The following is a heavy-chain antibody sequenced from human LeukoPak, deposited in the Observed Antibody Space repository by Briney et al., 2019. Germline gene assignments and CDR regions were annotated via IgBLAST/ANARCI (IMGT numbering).Heavy chain of an antibody. CDR2: ISSSGSTI. Sequence: GGSLRLSCAASGFTYSSYEMNWIRQAPGKGLEWVSYISSSGSTIYYADSVKGRFTISRDNAKNSLYLQMNSLRAEDTAVYYCARTMVRGVTLFDYWGQGTLVTVSS. V-gene: IGHV3-48*03. CDR3: ARTMVRGVTLFDY. CDR1: GFTYSSYE. D-gene: IGHD3-10*01. J-gene: IGHJ4*02.